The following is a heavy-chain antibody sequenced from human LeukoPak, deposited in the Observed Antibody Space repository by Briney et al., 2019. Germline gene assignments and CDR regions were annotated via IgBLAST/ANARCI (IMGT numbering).Heavy chain of an antibody. J-gene: IGHJ5*02. CDR2: IIPIFGTA. CDR3: AREDLYGVGWFDP. D-gene: IGHD4-17*01. Sequence: SVKVSCKASGGTFSSYAISWVRQAPGQGLEWMGGIIPIFGTANYAQKLQGRVTMTTDTSTSTAYMELRSLRSDDTAVYYCAREDLYGVGWFDPWGQGTLVTVSS. CDR1: GGTFSSYA. V-gene: IGHV1-69*05.